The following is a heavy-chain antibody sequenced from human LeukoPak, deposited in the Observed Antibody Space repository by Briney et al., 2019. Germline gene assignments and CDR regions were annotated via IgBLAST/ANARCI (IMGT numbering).Heavy chain of an antibody. V-gene: IGHV4-31*03. J-gene: IGHJ4*02. Sequence: PSETLSLTCTNLGGSISSGDHYWSWIRQHPGKGLEWIGYIYYSGSTHYNPSLKSRVSMSVDTSKNQFSLKLSSVTAADTAVYYCARLGWGIAVAGVFDYWGQGTLVTVSS. CDR3: ARLGWGIAVAGVFDY. D-gene: IGHD6-19*01. CDR2: IYYSGST. CDR1: GGSISSGDHY.